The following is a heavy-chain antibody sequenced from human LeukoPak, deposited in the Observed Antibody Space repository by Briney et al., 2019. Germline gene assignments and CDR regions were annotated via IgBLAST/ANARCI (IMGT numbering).Heavy chain of an antibody. V-gene: IGHV4-59*01. J-gene: IGHJ4*02. D-gene: IGHD5-24*01. CDR2: IYYSGST. CDR3: ARGSLGRDGYHFDY. Sequence: SETLSLTCTVSDGSISSDYWSWIRQPPGKGLEWIGYIYYSGSTNYNPFLKSRVTISIDASKNQFSLKLSSVTAADTAVYYCARGSLGRDGYHFDYWGQGTLVTVSS. CDR1: DGSISSDY.